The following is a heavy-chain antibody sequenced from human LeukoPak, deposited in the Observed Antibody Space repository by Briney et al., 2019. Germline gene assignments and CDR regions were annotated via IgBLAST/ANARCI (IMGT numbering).Heavy chain of an antibody. CDR1: GGSFSGYY. Sequence: SETLSLTCAVYGGSFSGYYWSWIRQPPGKGLEWIGEINHSGSTNYNPSLKSRVTISVDTSKSQFSLKLSSVTAADTAVYYCARVTYYYDSSGPILGAFDIWGQGTMVTVSS. J-gene: IGHJ3*02. V-gene: IGHV4-34*01. CDR2: INHSGST. D-gene: IGHD3-22*01. CDR3: ARVTYYYDSSGPILGAFDI.